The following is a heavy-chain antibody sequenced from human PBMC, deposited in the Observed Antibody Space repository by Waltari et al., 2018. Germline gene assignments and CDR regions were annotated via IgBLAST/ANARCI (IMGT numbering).Heavy chain of an antibody. CDR3: AREIVVLPAAGAFDI. CDR1: GYTFTSYD. CDR2: INPNSGNT. Sequence: QVQLVQSVAEVKKPGASVKVSCKASGYTFTSYDINWVRQATGQGLEWMGWINPNSGNTGYAQKFQGRVTITRNTSISTAYMELSSLRSEDTAVYYCAREIVVLPAAGAFDIWGQGTMVTVSS. V-gene: IGHV1-8*03. D-gene: IGHD2-2*01. J-gene: IGHJ3*02.